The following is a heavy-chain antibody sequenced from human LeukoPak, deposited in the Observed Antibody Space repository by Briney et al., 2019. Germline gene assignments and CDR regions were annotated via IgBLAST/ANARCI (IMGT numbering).Heavy chain of an antibody. J-gene: IGHJ4*02. CDR3: ARASSSWQVDY. CDR2: IYYSGST. D-gene: IGHD6-13*01. Sequence: SETLSPTCTVSGGSISSYYWSWIRQPPGKGLEWIGYIYYSGSTNYNPSLKSRVTISVDTSKNQFSLKLSSVTAADTAVYYCARASSSWQVDYWGQGTLVTVSS. V-gene: IGHV4-59*01. CDR1: GGSISSYY.